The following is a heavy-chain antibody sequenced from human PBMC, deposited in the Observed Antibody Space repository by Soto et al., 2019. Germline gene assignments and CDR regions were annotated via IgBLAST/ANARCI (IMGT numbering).Heavy chain of an antibody. Sequence: PGGSLRLSCATSGFTFSSCAMGWVRQAPGEGLEWVSDIIDSGGSTYYADSVKGRFTISRDNSKSTLYLQMNSLRAEDTALYYCAKGRSYYYYYGVDVWRQATTVTVS. CDR3: AKGRSYYYYYGVDV. CDR2: IIDSGGST. V-gene: IGHV3-23*01. CDR1: GFTFSSCA. J-gene: IGHJ6*02.